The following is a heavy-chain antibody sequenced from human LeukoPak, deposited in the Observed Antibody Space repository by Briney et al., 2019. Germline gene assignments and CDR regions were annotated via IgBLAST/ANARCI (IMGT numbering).Heavy chain of an antibody. J-gene: IGHJ6*04. CDR2: IYYSGST. Sequence: SETLSLTCTVSGGSISSYSWSWIRQPPGKGLEWIGSIYYSGSTNYNPSLKSRVTISVDTSKNQFSLKLSSVTAADTAVYYCARARGYCSGGSCYSGLLDVWGKGTTVTISS. D-gene: IGHD2-15*01. V-gene: IGHV4-59*01. CDR3: ARARGYCSGGSCYSGLLDV. CDR1: GGSISSYS.